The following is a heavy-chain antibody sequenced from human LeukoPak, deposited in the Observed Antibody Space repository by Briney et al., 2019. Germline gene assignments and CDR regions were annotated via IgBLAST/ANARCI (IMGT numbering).Heavy chain of an antibody. V-gene: IGHV4-34*01. CDR1: GGSFSGYY. Sequence: SETLSLTCTVSGGSFSGYYWSWIRQPPGKGLEWIGEINHSGSTNYNPSLKSRVTISVDTSKNQFSLKLSSVTAADTAVYYCASLIGYSRCSSTSCYDYWGQGTLVTVSS. J-gene: IGHJ4*02. CDR3: ASLIGYSRCSSTSCYDY. CDR2: INHSGST. D-gene: IGHD2-2*01.